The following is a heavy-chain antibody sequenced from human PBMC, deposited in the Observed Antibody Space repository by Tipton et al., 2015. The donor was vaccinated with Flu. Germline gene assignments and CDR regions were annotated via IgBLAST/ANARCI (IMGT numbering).Heavy chain of an antibody. Sequence: GSLRLSCIASGFTFSSYWMTWVRQAPGKGLEWVANINQDGSLKNYVDSVKGRFTISTDNAKKSVYLQMNSLRVEDTAVYYCVAEEGTWGQGTLVAVAS. CDR1: GFTFSSYW. V-gene: IGHV3-7*01. CDR2: INQDGSLK. CDR3: VAEEGT. J-gene: IGHJ5*02.